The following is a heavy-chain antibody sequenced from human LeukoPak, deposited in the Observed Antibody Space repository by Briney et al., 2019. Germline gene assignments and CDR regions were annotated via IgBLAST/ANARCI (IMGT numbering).Heavy chain of an antibody. CDR2: IYYSGST. CDR1: GGSINSNGYF. CDR3: ARVMTIFGVVIIGSDGMDV. D-gene: IGHD3-3*01. Sequence: SETLSLTCTVSGGSINSNGYFRGWIRQPPGKGLEWIGSIYYSGSTFYNPSLKSRVTISVDTSKNQFSLKLSSVTAADTAVYYCARVMTIFGVVIIGSDGMDVWGQGTRSPSP. V-gene: IGHV4-39*07. J-gene: IGHJ6*02.